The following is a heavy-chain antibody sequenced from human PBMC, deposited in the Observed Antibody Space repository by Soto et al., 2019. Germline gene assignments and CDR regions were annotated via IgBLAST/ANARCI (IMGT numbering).Heavy chain of an antibody. Sequence: PGGSLRLSCAASGFTFSSYGMHWVRQAPGKGLEWVAVIWYDGSNKYYADSVKGRFTISRDNSKNTLYLQMNSLRAEDTAVYYCATQEGGYGNFDYWGQGTRVTVSS. CDR1: GFTFSSYG. CDR2: IWYDGSNK. CDR3: ATQEGGYGNFDY. V-gene: IGHV3-33*01. D-gene: IGHD5-12*01. J-gene: IGHJ4*02.